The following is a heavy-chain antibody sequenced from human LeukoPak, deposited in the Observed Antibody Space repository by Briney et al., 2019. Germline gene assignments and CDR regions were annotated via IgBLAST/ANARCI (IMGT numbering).Heavy chain of an antibody. D-gene: IGHD3-22*01. J-gene: IGHJ6*02. CDR2: IYYSGST. V-gene: IGHV4-59*01. Sequence: PSETLSLTCTVSGGSISSYYWSWIRQPPGKGLEWIGYIYYSGSTNYNPSLKSRVTISVDTSKNQFSLKLSSVTAADTAVYYCARSLGRGYYDSSGYYYYYYGMDVWGQGTTVTVSS. CDR1: GGSISSYY. CDR3: ARSLGRGYYDSSGYYYYYYGMDV.